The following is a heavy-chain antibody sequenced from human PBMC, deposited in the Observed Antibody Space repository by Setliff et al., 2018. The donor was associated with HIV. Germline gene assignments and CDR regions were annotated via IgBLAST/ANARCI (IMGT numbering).Heavy chain of an antibody. CDR1: GFTFHDYT. V-gene: IGHV4-4*08. Sequence: PGGSLRLSCAASGFTFHDYTMHWVRQAPGKGLEWIGYIYIDGTPNYNPSLNSRVTISVDTSKNHFSLKLTSVTAADTAVYYCTRTQPYCGGDCSHDYWGQGTLVTVSS. D-gene: IGHD2-21*02. CDR3: TRTQPYCGGDCSHDY. J-gene: IGHJ4*02. CDR2: IYIDGTP.